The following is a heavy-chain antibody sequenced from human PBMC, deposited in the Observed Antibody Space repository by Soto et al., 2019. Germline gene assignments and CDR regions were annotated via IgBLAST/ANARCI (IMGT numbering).Heavy chain of an antibody. V-gene: IGHV4-34*01. CDR1: GGSFSGYQ. CDR2: INDTGNI. CDR3: ARGLIVWFGKLSRRGGYYYYMDV. Sequence: QVQLQQWGAGLLKPSETLSLTCAVYGGSFSGYQWTWIRQTPGKGLEWIGEINDTGNINYNPSLKSRVTIFKDPPRKRFSLKLSSVTAADTAVYYCARGLIVWFGKLSRRGGYYYYMDVWGKGTTVTVSS. J-gene: IGHJ6*03. D-gene: IGHD3-10*01.